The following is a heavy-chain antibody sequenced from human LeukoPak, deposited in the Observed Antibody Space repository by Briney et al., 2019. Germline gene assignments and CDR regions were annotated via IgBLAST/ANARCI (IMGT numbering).Heavy chain of an antibody. V-gene: IGHV4-38-2*02. D-gene: IGHD2-15*01. Sequence: SETLSLTCAVSGYSISSGYYWGWIRQPPGKGLEWIGSIYHRGSTYYNPSLKRRVTISVDTCKNQFSLKLSSVTAADTAVYYCAREIVDCSGGSCYSGTYYYYYYGMDVWGKGTTVTVSS. CDR3: AREIVDCSGGSCYSGTYYYYYYGMDV. CDR2: IYHRGST. CDR1: GYSISSGYY. J-gene: IGHJ6*04.